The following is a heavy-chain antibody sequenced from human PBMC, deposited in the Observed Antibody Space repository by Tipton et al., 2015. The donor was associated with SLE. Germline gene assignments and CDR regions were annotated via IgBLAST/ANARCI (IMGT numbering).Heavy chain of an antibody. Sequence: SLRLSCSASGFTFINYAMSWVRQAPGKGLEWVSTVSGGGGATYYADTARGRFTISRDNFKNMLSLQMNSLRPDDTAVYYCAKDRRGSYTPSLFGSWGQGTLVAVSS. CDR2: VSGGGGAT. J-gene: IGHJ4*02. CDR3: AKDRRGSYTPSLFGS. D-gene: IGHD1-26*01. V-gene: IGHV3-23*01. CDR1: GFTFINYA.